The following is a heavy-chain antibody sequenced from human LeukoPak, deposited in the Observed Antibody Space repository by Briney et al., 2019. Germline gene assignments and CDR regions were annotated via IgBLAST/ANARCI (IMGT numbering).Heavy chain of an antibody. J-gene: IGHJ4*02. CDR1: GFSFSTRRVG. V-gene: IGHV2-5*01. D-gene: IGHD3-10*01. CDR3: AHRPGNYYGSGSYDY. CDR2: IYWNDDK. Sequence: SGPTLVKPTQTLTLTCTFSGFSFSTRRVGVGWIRQPPVKALAWLAPIYWNDDKRYSPSLKSRLTITKDTSKNQVVLTMTNFDPVDTATYYSAHRPGNYYGSGSYDYWGQGTLVTVSS.